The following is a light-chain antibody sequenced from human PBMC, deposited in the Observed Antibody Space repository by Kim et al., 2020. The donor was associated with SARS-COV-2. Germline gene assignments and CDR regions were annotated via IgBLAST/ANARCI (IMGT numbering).Light chain of an antibody. CDR3: QKYNSAPNT. V-gene: IGKV1-27*01. Sequence: SASVGDRLTITCRASQGISNYVAWYQQKPGTVPKLLIYSASTSQSGVPSRFSGSGSGTDFTLTISSLQPEDVATYYCQKYNSAPNTFGQGTKLEI. CDR1: QGISNY. CDR2: SAS. J-gene: IGKJ2*01.